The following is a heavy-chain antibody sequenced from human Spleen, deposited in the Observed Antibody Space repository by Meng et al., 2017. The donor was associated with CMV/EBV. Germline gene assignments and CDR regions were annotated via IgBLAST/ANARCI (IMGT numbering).Heavy chain of an antibody. D-gene: IGHD6-6*01. V-gene: IGHV3-7*03. Sequence: GGSLRLSCAASGFTFSRFWMAWVRQPPGKGPEWVADINPDGSEKHCVDSVRGRFTISRDNAKNSLYLQMNSLRTEDMALYYCAKEATRIRAFDIWGQGTMVTVSS. CDR3: AKEATRIRAFDI. J-gene: IGHJ3*02. CDR2: INPDGSEK. CDR1: GFTFSRFW.